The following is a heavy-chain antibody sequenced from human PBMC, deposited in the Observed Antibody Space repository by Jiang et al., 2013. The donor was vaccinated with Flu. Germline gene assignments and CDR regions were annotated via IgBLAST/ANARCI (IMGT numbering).Heavy chain of an antibody. CDR3: ARGGTLGYCSSTSCYVRGYYYYYYGMDV. CDR1: GGSISSYY. J-gene: IGHJ6*02. CDR2: IYYSGST. Sequence: LLKPSETLSLTCTVSGGSISSYYWSWIRQPPGKGLEWIGYIYYSGSTNYNPSLKSRVTISVDTSKNQFSLKLSSVTAADTAVYYCARGGTLGYCSSTSCYVRGYYYYYYGMDVWGQGTTVTVSS. D-gene: IGHD2-2*01. V-gene: IGHV4-59*01.